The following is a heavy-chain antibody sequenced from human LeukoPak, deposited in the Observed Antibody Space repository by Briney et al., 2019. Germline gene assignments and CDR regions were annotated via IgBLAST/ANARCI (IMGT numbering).Heavy chain of an antibody. CDR3: ARTTVTPPDYYYYGMDV. CDR1: GASISNYY. J-gene: IGHJ6*02. D-gene: IGHD4-17*01. V-gene: IGHV4-59*01. CDR2: IYYGGST. Sequence: SETLSLTCTVSGASISNYYWSWIRQAPGKGLEWMGYIYYGGSTNYNPSLKSRVTITVDTSRKQFSLKLSSVTAADTAVYYCARTTVTPPDYYYYGMDVWGQGTTVTVSS.